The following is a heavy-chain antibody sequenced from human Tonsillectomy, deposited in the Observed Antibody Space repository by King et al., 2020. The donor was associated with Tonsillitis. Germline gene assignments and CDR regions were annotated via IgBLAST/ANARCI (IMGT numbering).Heavy chain of an antibody. J-gene: IGHJ4*02. Sequence: QLVQSGGGLVQPGGSLRLSCTVSGFRFSDLWMTWVRQAPGKGLEWVASIKQDGSQKDYMGSLRGRFTVSRDNAKNLAYLQIGNLRDEDTAVYYCAGGSGWLSDHWGRGSLVSVSS. CDR2: IKQDGSQK. CDR1: GFRFSDLW. CDR3: AGGSGWLSDH. D-gene: IGHD6-19*01. V-gene: IGHV3-7*01.